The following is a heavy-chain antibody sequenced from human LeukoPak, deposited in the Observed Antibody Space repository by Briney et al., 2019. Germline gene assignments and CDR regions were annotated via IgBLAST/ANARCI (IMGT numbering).Heavy chain of an antibody. CDR1: GYTFTSYG. CDR3: ARDLGDYYYGMDV. V-gene: IGHV1-18*01. CDR2: ISAYNDNT. J-gene: IGHJ6*02. Sequence: ASVKVSCKASGYTFTSYGISWVRQAPRQGLEWMGWISAYNDNTKHAQKLQGRVFMTTDTSTRTAYMEMRSLRSDDTAVYYCARDLGDYYYGMDVWGQGTTVSVSS.